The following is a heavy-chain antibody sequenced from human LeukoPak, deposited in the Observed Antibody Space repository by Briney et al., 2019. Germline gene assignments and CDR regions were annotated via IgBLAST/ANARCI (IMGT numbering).Heavy chain of an antibody. V-gene: IGHV3-33*01. D-gene: IGHD6-13*01. CDR2: IWYDGSNK. CDR3: ALGGGKWQQLAPIDY. Sequence: PGRSLRLSCAACGFTFRSYGMHWVRQAPGKGLEWGAVIWYDGSNKYYADSVKGRFTISRDNSKNTLYLQMHSLRAEDTAVYYCALGGGKWQQLAPIDYWGQGTLVTVSS. J-gene: IGHJ4*02. CDR1: GFTFRSYG.